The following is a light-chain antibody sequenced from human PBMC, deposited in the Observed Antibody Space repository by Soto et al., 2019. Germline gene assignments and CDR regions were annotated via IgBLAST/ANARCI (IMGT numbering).Light chain of an antibody. CDR1: QSVSSSY. V-gene: IGKV3-20*01. CDR3: QQYGSSPPTT. CDR2: GAS. Sequence: EIVLTQSPGTLSLSPGEIATLSCRASQSVSSSYLAWYQQKPGQAPRLLIYGASSRATSIPDRFSGSGSGTDFTLTISRLEPEDFAVYYCQQYGSSPPTTFGGGTKV. J-gene: IGKJ4*01.